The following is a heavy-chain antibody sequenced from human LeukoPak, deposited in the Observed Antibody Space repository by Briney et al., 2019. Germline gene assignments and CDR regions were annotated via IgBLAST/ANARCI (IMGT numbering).Heavy chain of an antibody. V-gene: IGHV3-30*02. CDR3: AKDKYYGSGSYYNLIGYYFDY. CDR2: IRYDGSNK. Sequence: TGGSLRLSCAASGFTFSSYGMHWVRQAPGKGLEWVAFIRYDGSNKYYADSVKGRFTISRDNSKNTLYLQMNSLRAEDTAVYYCAKDKYYGSGSYYNLIGYYFDYWGQGTLVTVSS. D-gene: IGHD3-10*01. CDR1: GFTFSSYG. J-gene: IGHJ4*02.